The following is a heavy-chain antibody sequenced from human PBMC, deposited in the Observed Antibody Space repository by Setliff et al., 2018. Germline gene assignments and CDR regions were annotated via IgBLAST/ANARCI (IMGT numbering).Heavy chain of an antibody. Sequence: LSLTCTVSGGSISSSSYYWGWIRQPPGKGLEWIGSIYHGGKTYYNTSLESRLTISVDTSKNQFSLKLRSVTAADTAVYYCARTGTYRYFDSWGQGTLVTVSS. CDR2: IYHGGKT. CDR1: GGSISSSSYY. V-gene: IGHV4-39*01. J-gene: IGHJ4*02. CDR3: ARTGTYRYFDS. D-gene: IGHD1-1*01.